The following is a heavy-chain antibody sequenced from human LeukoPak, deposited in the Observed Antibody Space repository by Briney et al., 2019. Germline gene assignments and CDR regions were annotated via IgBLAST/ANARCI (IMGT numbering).Heavy chain of an antibody. CDR1: GFTFSSYW. V-gene: IGHV3-74*01. CDR2: INSDGSST. D-gene: IGHD6-13*01. Sequence: GGSLRLSCAASGFTFSSYWMHWVRQAPGKGLVWVSRINSDGSSTSYADSVKGRFTISRDNAKNTLYLQMNSLRAEDTAVYYCARDYSSSYDSNWFDPWGQGTLVTVSS. CDR3: ARDYSSSYDSNWFDP. J-gene: IGHJ5*02.